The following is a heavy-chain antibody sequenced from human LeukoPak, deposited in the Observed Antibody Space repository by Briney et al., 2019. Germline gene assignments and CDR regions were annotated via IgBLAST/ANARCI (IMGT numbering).Heavy chain of an antibody. D-gene: IGHD5-18*01. CDR3: ATHVDTAMVTLFDY. V-gene: IGHV1-24*01. J-gene: IGHJ4*02. Sequence: ASVKVSCKASGGTFSSYAISWVRQAPGKGLEWMGGFDPEDGETIYAQKFQGRVTMTKDTSTGTAYMELSSLRSEDTAVYYCATHVDTAMVTLFDYWGQGTLVTVSS. CDR2: FDPEDGET. CDR1: GGTFSSYA.